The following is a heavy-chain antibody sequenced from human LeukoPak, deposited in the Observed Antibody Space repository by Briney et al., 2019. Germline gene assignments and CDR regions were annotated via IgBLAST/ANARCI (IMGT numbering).Heavy chain of an antibody. V-gene: IGHV1-2*02. CDR2: INPNSGGT. Sequence: GASVKVSCKASGYTFTGYYMHWVRQAPGQGLEGMGWINPNSGGTNYAQKFQGRVTMTRDTSISTAYMELSRLRSDDTAVYYCARDIVMVTYWFDPWGQGTLVTASS. CDR3: ARDIVMVTYWFDP. D-gene: IGHD5-18*01. J-gene: IGHJ5*02. CDR1: GYTFTGYY.